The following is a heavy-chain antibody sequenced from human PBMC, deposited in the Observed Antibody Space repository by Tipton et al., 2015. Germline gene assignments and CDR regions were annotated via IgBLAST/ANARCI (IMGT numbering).Heavy chain of an antibody. CDR2: INPRGGTI. V-gene: IGHV1-46*03. CDR1: GYTFITYN. Sequence: QSGPEVKKPGASVRVSCKASGYTFITYNMHWVRQAPGQGLEWMGFINPRGGTIINTQSFQGRVTLTRDTSTSTVYMELTSLRSEDTAMYYCVRGGAVSGQRTPFDYWGQGTLVTVSS. CDR3: VRGGAVSGQRTPFDY. J-gene: IGHJ4*02. D-gene: IGHD1-26*01.